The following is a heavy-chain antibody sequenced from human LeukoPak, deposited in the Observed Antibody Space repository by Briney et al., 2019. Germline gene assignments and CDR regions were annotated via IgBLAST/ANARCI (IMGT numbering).Heavy chain of an antibody. V-gene: IGHV4-61*01. CDR1: GGSVSSDSYY. CDR3: ATKGPRRGYFDY. Sequence: SETLSLTCTVSGGSVSSDSYYWSWIRQPPGKGLEWIGYIYYTGSTNYNPSLKSRVTTSVDMSKNQFSLKLTSVTAADTAVYYCATKGPRRGYFDYWGQGTLVAVSS. CDR2: IYYTGST. J-gene: IGHJ4*02.